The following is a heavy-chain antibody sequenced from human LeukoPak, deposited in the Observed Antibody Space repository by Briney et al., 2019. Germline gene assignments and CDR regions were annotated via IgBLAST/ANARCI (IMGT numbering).Heavy chain of an antibody. CDR3: ARGGGVSYYYDSSGS. CDR2: IIPILGIA. D-gene: IGHD3-22*01. J-gene: IGHJ5*02. CDR1: GGTFSSYA. Sequence: SVKVSCKASGGTFSSYAISWVRQAPGQGLEWMGRIIPILGIANYAQKFQGRVTITADKSTSTAYMELSSLRSEDTAVYYCARGGGVSYYYDSSGSWGQGTLVTVSS. V-gene: IGHV1-69*04.